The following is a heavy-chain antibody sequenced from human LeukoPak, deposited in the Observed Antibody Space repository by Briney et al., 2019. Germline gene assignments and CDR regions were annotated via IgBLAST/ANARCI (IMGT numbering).Heavy chain of an antibody. CDR1: GYSISSGYY. D-gene: IGHD1-7*01. CDR2: IYHSGST. J-gene: IGHJ6*03. CDR3: TTDELYYYYMDV. Sequence: SETLSLTCTVSGYSISSGYYWGWIRQPPGKGLEWIGSIYHSGSTYYNPSLKSRVTISVDTSKEQFSLKLSSVTAADTAIYYCTTDELYYYYMDVWGTGTTVIISS. V-gene: IGHV4-38-2*02.